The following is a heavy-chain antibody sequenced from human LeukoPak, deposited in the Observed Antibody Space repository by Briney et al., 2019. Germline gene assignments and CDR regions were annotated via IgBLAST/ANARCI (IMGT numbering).Heavy chain of an antibody. V-gene: IGHV1-2*02. D-gene: IGHD2-21*02. J-gene: IGHJ3*02. CDR1: GYTFTGYY. Sequence: GASVKVSCKASGYTFTGYYMHWVRQAPGQGLEWVGWINPNSGGTNYAQKFQGRVTMTRDTSISTAYMELSRLRSDDTAVYYCAREAYCGGDCYSSHGAFDIWGQGTMVTVSS. CDR2: INPNSGGT. CDR3: AREAYCGGDCYSSHGAFDI.